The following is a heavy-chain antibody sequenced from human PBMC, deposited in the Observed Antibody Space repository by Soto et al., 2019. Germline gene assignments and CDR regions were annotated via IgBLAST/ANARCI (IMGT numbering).Heavy chain of an antibody. V-gene: IGHV1-69*12. J-gene: IGHJ1*01. CDR1: GGTFSSYA. CDR3: ARDGNYCGGDCYSGLYFQH. Sequence: QVQLVQSGAEVKKPGSSVKVSCKASGGTFSSYAISWVRQAPGQGLEWMGGIIPIFGTANYAQKFQGRVTITADESTSTAYMELSSLRSEDTAVYYCARDGNYCGGDCYSGLYFQHWGQGTLVTVSS. CDR2: IIPIFGTA. D-gene: IGHD2-21*02.